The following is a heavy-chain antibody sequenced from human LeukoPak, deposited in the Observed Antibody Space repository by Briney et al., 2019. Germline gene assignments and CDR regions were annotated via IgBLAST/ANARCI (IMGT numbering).Heavy chain of an antibody. CDR3: ARPWNRASLDAFDI. Sequence: SETLSLTCTVSGGSISSGDYYWSWIRQPPGKGLEWIGYIYYSGSTYYNPSLKSRVTISVDTSKNQFSLKLSSVTAADTAVYYCARPWNRASLDAFDIWGQGTMVTVSS. CDR2: IYYSGST. V-gene: IGHV4-30-4*08. CDR1: GGSISSGDYY. D-gene: IGHD1-1*01. J-gene: IGHJ3*02.